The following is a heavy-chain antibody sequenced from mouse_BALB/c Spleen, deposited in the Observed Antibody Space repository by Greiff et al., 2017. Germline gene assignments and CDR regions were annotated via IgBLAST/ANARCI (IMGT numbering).Heavy chain of an antibody. CDR1: GFTFSSFG. V-gene: IGHV5-17*02. CDR3: AREGALRSYYFDY. J-gene: IGHJ2*01. CDR2: ISSGSSTI. Sequence: EVKVEESGGGLVQPGGSRKLSCAASGFTFSSFGMHWVRQAPEKGLEWVAYISSGSSTIYYADTVKGRFTISRDNPKNTLFLQMTSLRSEDTAMYYCAREGALRSYYFDYWGQGTTLTVSS. D-gene: IGHD1-1*01.